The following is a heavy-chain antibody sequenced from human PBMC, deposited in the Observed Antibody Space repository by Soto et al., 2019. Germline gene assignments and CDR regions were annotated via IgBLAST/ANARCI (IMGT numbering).Heavy chain of an antibody. CDR2: TYPGDSDT. J-gene: IGHJ4*02. V-gene: IGHV5-51*01. D-gene: IGHD3-9*01. Sequence: PGESLKISCKGSGYTFATHWIAWVRQMPGKGLEWMGITYPGDSDTRYSPSLQGQVTISADKSFSTAYLQWSSLKASDTAIYFCARLELTGLDNWGQGTPVTVSS. CDR3: ARLELTGLDN. CDR1: GYTFATHW.